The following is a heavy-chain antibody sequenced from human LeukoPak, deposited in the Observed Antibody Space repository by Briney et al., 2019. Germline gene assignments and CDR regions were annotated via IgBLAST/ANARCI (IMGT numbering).Heavy chain of an antibody. D-gene: IGHD3-22*01. CDR3: AKSLGVRDYYYDSSGYYYFDY. CDR1: GFTFSSYA. J-gene: IGHJ4*02. Sequence: GGSLRLPCAASGFTFSSYAMSWVRQAPGKGLEWVSAISGSGGSTYYADSVKGRFTISRDNSKNTLYLQMNSLRAEDTAVYYCAKSLGVRDYYYDSSGYYYFDYWGQGTLVTVSS. V-gene: IGHV3-23*01. CDR2: ISGSGGST.